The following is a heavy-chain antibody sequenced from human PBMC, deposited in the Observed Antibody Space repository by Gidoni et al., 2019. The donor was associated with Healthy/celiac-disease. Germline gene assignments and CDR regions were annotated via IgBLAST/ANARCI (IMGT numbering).Heavy chain of an antibody. Sequence: QAQLVHSGAEVQKPGASVKVSCKASGYTFTSYAMHWVRQAPGQSLEWMGWINAGNGNTKYSQMFQSRVTITRDTSASTAYMVLSSLRSEDTAVYYCARGFGYDSWSLLYMDVWGKGTTVTVSS. J-gene: IGHJ6*03. D-gene: IGHD3-3*01. V-gene: IGHV1-3*01. CDR3: ARGFGYDSWSLLYMDV. CDR1: GYTFTSYA. CDR2: INAGNGNT.